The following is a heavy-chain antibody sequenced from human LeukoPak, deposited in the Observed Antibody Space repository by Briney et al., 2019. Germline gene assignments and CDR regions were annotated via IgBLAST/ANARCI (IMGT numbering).Heavy chain of an antibody. V-gene: IGHV4-59*01. CDR1: GGSINKYY. CDR3: AKGRKDFDTNLGPFDS. CDR2: VHDSAGT. Sequence: PSETLFLTCTVSGGSINKYYWSWIRQSPGKGLEWLGYVHDSAGTIYNPSLKSRVTISVGTSKTQFSLKVTSVTTADTAVYYCAKGRKDFDTNLGPFDSWGQGILVTVSS. J-gene: IGHJ4*02. D-gene: IGHD3-9*01.